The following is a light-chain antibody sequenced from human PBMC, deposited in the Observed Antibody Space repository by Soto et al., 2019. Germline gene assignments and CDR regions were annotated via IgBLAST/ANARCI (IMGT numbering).Light chain of an antibody. J-gene: IGLJ2*01. V-gene: IGLV2-14*01. CDR2: DVR. Sequence: QSALTQPASVSGSPGQSITISCTGTSSDVGGYNYVSWYQQHPGKAPKLMIYDVRNRPSGVSNRFSGSKSGNTASLTISGLQAEDETDYYCSSYTISSTLVVFSGGTKLTVL. CDR3: SSYTISSTLVV. CDR1: SSDVGGYNY.